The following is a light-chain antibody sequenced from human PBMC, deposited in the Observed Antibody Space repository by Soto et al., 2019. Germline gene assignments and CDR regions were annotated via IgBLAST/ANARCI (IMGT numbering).Light chain of an antibody. V-gene: IGLV2-14*01. CDR1: SSDVGGYNY. Sequence: QSVLTQPASVSGSPGQSITISCTGTSSDVGGYNYVSWYQPHPGKAPKLMIYEVSNRPSGVSNRFSGSKSGNTASLTISGLQAEDEADYYCSSYTSSSTLDYVFGTGTKLTVL. CDR3: SSYTSSSTLDYV. J-gene: IGLJ1*01. CDR2: EVS.